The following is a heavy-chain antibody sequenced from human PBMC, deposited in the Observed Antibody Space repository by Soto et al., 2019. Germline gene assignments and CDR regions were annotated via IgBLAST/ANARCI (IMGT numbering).Heavy chain of an antibody. CDR1: GVSVTSGSHH. J-gene: IGHJ4*02. Sequence: QVQVQESGPGLVKPSETLSLTCAVSGVSVTSGSHHFLWIRQPPGKGLEWIGQTGSTNYNPSLKGRISISLDTSKNQFSLNLNSVTSADTAVYYCGVYRAGSGGNGYCGQGTLVTISS. CDR2: QTGST. D-gene: IGHD6-19*01. CDR3: GVYRAGSGGNGY. V-gene: IGHV4-61*01.